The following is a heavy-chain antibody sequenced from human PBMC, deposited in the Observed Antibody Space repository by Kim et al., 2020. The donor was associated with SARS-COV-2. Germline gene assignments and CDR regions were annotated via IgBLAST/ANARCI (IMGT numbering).Heavy chain of an antibody. Sequence: TNSNPSLKSRVTISVDTSKNQFSLKLSSVTAADTAVYYCASGERTYYFDYWGQGTLVTVSS. J-gene: IGHJ4*02. V-gene: IGHV4-34*01. CDR3: ASGERTYYFDY. CDR2: T.